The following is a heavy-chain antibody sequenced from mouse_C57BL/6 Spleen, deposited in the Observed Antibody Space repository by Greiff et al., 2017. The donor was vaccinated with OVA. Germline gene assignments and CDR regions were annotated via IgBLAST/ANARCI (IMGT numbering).Heavy chain of an antibody. CDR1: GYTFTSYW. D-gene: IGHD1-1*01. J-gene: IGHJ4*01. CDR2: IDPSDSYP. CDR3: ARGVLRVYAMDY. V-gene: IGHV1-69*01. Sequence: QVQLQQPGAELVLPGASVKLSCKASGYTFTSYWMHWVKQRPGQGLEWIGEIDPSDSYPNYNQKFKGKSTLTVDKSSSTAYMQLSSLTSEDSAVYYCARGVLRVYAMDYWGQGTSVTVSS.